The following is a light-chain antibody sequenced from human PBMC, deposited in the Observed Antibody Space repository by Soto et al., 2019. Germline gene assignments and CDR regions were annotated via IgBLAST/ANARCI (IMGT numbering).Light chain of an antibody. J-gene: IGKJ3*01. CDR2: DAS. V-gene: IGKV3-11*01. Sequence: EIVLTQSPVTLSLSPGERAALSCRASQSVGSNLAWYQQIPGQAPRLLIYDASIRVTGIPARFSGSGSGTDFTLTISRLEPEDFAVYYCQQRNNLPFFGPGTKVDIK. CDR3: QQRNNLPF. CDR1: QSVGSN.